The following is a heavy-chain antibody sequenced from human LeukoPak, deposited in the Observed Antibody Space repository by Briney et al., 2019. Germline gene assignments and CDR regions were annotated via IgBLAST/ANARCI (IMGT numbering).Heavy chain of an antibody. Sequence: SETLSLTCTVSGGSITSNNYYWGWIRQPPGKGLEWIGSIYYNANTYYNPSLKSRITISVDTSKNQFSLRLSSVTAADTAVYYCARVGATPRYYNYYGMDVWGQGTTVTVSS. CDR1: GGSITSNNYY. J-gene: IGHJ6*02. D-gene: IGHD1-26*01. V-gene: IGHV4-39*07. CDR3: ARVGATPRYYNYYGMDV. CDR2: IYYNANT.